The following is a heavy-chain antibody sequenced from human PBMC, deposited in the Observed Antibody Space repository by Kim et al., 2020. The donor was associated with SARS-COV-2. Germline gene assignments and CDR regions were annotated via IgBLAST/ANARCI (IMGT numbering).Heavy chain of an antibody. D-gene: IGHD4-17*01. J-gene: IGHJ4*02. V-gene: IGHV1-46*01. Sequence: AQKFQGRVTMTRDTSTSTVYMELSSLRSEDTAVYYCARPHFGDYSNYFDYWGQGTLVTVSS. CDR3: ARPHFGDYSNYFDY.